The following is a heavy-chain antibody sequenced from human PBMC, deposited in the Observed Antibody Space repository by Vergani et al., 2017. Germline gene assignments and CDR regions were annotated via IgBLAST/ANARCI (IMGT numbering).Heavy chain of an antibody. D-gene: IGHD2-2*02. J-gene: IGHJ4*02. CDR2: ISFDGTNE. CDR3: VRDRGLCAGGRCYTEAWDY. CDR1: GFIFSNYW. V-gene: IGHV3-30*03. Sequence: VQLAESGGNLVQRGGSLRLSCAAPGFIFSNYWMSWVRQAPGKGLEWVVGISFDGTNEYYPDLVKGRFTISRDIAKNTLYLQVRSLRLEDTGVYHCVRDRGLCAGGRCYTEAWDYWGQGTPVTVSS.